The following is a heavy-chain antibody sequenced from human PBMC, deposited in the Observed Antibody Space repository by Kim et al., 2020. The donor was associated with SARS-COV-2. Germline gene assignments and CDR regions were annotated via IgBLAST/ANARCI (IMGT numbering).Heavy chain of an antibody. Sequence: SETLSLTCTVSGGSISSSSYYWGWIRQPPGKGLEWIGSIYYSGSTYYNPSLKSRFTISVDTSKNQFSLKLSSVTAADTAVYYCARERKLGYCSGGSCYSSGMDVWGQGTTVTVSS. CDR2: IYYSGST. CDR3: ARERKLGYCSGGSCYSSGMDV. V-gene: IGHV4-39*02. D-gene: IGHD2-15*01. CDR1: GGSISSSSYY. J-gene: IGHJ6*02.